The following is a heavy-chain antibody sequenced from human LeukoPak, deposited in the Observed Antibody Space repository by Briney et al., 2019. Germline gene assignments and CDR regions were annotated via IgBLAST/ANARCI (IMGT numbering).Heavy chain of an antibody. D-gene: IGHD6-13*01. CDR2: ISSSGSTI. J-gene: IGHJ4*02. V-gene: IGHV3-11*01. CDR1: GFTFSDYY. CDR3: ARDLKLIAAAESVDY. Sequence: PGGSLRLSCAASGFTFSDYYMSCIRQAPGKGLEWVSYISSSGSTIYYADSVKGRFTISRDNAKNSLYLQMNSLRAEDTAVYYCARDLKLIAAAESVDYWGQGTLVTVSS.